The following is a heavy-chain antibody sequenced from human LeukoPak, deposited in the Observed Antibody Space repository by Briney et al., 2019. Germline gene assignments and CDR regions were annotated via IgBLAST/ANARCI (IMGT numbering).Heavy chain of an antibody. CDR3: ARDELVGAIDFDY. V-gene: IGHV1-2*02. CDR2: INGHSGAT. J-gene: IGHJ4*02. CDR1: GYTFSDYY. D-gene: IGHD1-26*01. Sequence: ASVKVSCKASGYTFSDYYIYWVRQAPGQGLEWMGWINGHSGATNYAQKFQGRVTMTRDTSISTAYMELSRLRSDDTAVYYCARDELVGAIDFDYWGRGTLVTVSS.